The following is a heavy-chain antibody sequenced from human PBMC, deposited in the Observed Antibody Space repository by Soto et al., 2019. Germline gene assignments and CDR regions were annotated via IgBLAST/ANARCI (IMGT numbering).Heavy chain of an antibody. CDR1: GFTFSSYA. Sequence: LRLSCAASGFTFSSYAMHWVRQAPGKGLEWVAVISYDGSNKYYADSVKGRFTISRDNSKNTPYLQMNSLRAEDTAVYYCAREEDSSSWSRGDYYYVLAVRGQGTTVTVSS. D-gene: IGHD6-13*01. CDR3: AREEDSSSWSRGDYYYVLAV. J-gene: IGHJ6*02. V-gene: IGHV3-30-3*01. CDR2: ISYDGSNK.